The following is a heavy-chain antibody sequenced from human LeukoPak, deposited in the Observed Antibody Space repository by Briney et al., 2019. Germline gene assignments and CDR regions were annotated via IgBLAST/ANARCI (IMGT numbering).Heavy chain of an antibody. CDR1: GFTVSSNY. V-gene: IGHV3-66*04. CDR2: IYSGGST. J-gene: IGHJ4*02. D-gene: IGHD3-10*01. CDR3: ARLPSPIKTSTMVRGVIARDY. Sequence: PGGSLRLSCAASGFTVSSNYMSWVRQAPGKGLEWVSVIYSGGSTYYADSVKGRFTISRDNSKNTLYLQMNSLRAEDTAVYYCARLPSPIKTSTMVRGVIARDYWGQGTLVTVSS.